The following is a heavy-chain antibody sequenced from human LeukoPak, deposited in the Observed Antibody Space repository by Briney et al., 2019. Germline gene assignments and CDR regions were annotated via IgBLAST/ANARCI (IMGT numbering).Heavy chain of an antibody. CDR3: ARVFDS. Sequence: KPSETLSLTCTVSGGSVSTSDYYWGWIRQSPVKGLEWIGDVFYTGKTNYNPSLRGRATISIDTSKNQFYLKLTYVTAADSAVYYCARVFDSWGQGTLVTVSS. CDR1: GGSVSTSDYY. CDR2: VFYTGKT. J-gene: IGHJ4*02. V-gene: IGHV4-39*07.